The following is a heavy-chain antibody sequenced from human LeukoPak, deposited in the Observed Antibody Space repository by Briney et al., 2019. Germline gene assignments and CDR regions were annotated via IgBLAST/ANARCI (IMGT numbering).Heavy chain of an antibody. D-gene: IGHD6-13*01. V-gene: IGHV1-69*01. CDR2: FIPIFGTA. J-gene: IGHJ5*02. Sequence: SVKVSCKASGGTFSSYAISWVRQAPGQGLEWMGGFIPIFGTANYAQKFQGRVTITADESTSTAYMELSSLRSEDTAVYYCARDSSSWTNWFDPWGQGTLVTVSS. CDR3: ARDSSSWTNWFDP. CDR1: GGTFSSYA.